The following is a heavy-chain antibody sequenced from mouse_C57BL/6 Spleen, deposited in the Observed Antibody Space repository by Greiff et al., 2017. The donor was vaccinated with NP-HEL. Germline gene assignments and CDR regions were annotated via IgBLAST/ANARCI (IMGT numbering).Heavy chain of an antibody. CDR3: ARSRTGPYFDY. Sequence: QVQLKQPGAELVMPGASVKLSCKASGYTFTSYWMHWVKQRPGQGLEWIGEIDPSDSYTNYNQKFKGKSTLTVDKSSSTAYMQLSSLTSEDSAVYYCARSRTGPYFDYWGQGTTLTVSS. CDR1: GYTFTSYW. D-gene: IGHD4-1*01. J-gene: IGHJ2*01. V-gene: IGHV1-69*01. CDR2: IDPSDSYT.